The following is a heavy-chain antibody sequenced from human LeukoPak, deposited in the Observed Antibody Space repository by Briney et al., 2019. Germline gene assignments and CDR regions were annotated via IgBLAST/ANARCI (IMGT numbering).Heavy chain of an antibody. CDR3: ASSSWYALDY. Sequence: GGSLRLSCAASGFTFSSYEMNWVRQAPGKGREWLSYISSSGSTIYYADSVKGRFTISRDNAKNSLYLQMNSLRAEDTAIYYCASSSWYALDYWGQGTLVTVSS. CDR1: GFTFSSYE. J-gene: IGHJ4*02. D-gene: IGHD6-13*01. V-gene: IGHV3-48*03. CDR2: ISSSGSTI.